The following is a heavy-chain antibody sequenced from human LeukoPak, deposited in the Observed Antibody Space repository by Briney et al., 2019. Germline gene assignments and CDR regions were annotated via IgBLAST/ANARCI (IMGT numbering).Heavy chain of an antibody. Sequence: ASVKVSCKASGYTFTSYYIHWVRQAPGQGLEWMGGIIPIFGTANYAQKFQGRVTITADESTSTAYMELSSLRSEDTAVYYCATLSFYDSSVYPVAFDIWGQGTMVTVSS. CDR1: GYTFTSYY. V-gene: IGHV1-69*13. CDR3: ATLSFYDSSVYPVAFDI. J-gene: IGHJ3*02. CDR2: IIPIFGTA. D-gene: IGHD3-22*01.